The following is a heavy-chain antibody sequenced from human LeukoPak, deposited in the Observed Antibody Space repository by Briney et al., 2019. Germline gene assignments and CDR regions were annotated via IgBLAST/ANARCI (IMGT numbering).Heavy chain of an antibody. V-gene: IGHV1-69*06. Sequence: SVKVSCKASGSSGDTFNSHGVSWVRQAPGKGLEWMGGIIPMFPTAQYSQKFQGRISISADKSTTTAYMELSGLTLEDTAVYFCAREGDTPSRYFDLWGRGTLVIVSS. CDR3: AREGDTPSRYFDL. J-gene: IGHJ2*01. CDR1: GSSGDTFNSHG. D-gene: IGHD3-16*01. CDR2: IIPMFPTA.